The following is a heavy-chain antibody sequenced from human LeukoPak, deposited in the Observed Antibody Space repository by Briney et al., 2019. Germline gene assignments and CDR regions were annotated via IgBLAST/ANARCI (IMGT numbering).Heavy chain of an antibody. CDR2: IIPILSIA. CDR1: GGTFSSYA. J-gene: IGHJ3*02. CDR3: ARDSSIVVVTPDTFDI. V-gene: IGHV1-69*04. D-gene: IGHD2-21*02. Sequence: SVKVSCKASGGTFSSYAISWVRQAPGQGLEWMGRIIPILSIANYAQKFQGRVTITADKSTSTAYMELSSLRSEDTAVYYCARDSSIVVVTPDTFDIWGQGTMVTVSS.